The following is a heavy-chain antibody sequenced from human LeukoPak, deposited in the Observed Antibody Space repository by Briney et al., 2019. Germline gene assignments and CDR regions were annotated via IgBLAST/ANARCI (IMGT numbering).Heavy chain of an antibody. Sequence: GGSLRLSCAGSGVAFSPHWMIWVRQAPGKGLEWVAIINQEGTQKYYVDSVEGRFTISRDNARNSVYLQMTSLGAEDTAVYYCTTGEMDHWGQGTQVTVSS. CDR3: TTGEMDH. CDR1: GVAFSPHW. D-gene: IGHD7-27*01. CDR2: INQEGTQK. J-gene: IGHJ4*02. V-gene: IGHV3-7*01.